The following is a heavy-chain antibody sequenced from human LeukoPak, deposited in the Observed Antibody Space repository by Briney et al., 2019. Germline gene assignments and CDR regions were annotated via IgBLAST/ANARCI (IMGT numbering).Heavy chain of an antibody. CDR2: IYYSGST. CDR3: ARLSGSPHPPFDY. V-gene: IGHV4-59*08. CDR1: GGSISSYY. D-gene: IGHD1-26*01. J-gene: IGHJ4*02. Sequence: PSETLSLTCTVSGGSISSYYWSWIRQPPGKGLEWIGYIYYSGSTYHNPSLKSRVPKSVDTSKNQVSLKLTSVPAADTAVYYCARLSGSPHPPFDYWGQGTLVTVYS.